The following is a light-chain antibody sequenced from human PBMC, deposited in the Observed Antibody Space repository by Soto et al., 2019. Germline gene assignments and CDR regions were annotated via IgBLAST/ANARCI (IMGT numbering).Light chain of an antibody. CDR2: GAS. Sequence: EIVMTQSPATLSVSPGERATLSCRASQSVSSVHLAWYQQKPGQAPRLFIYGASNRATGIPDRFSGSGSGTDFTLTISRLEPEDFAMYYCQQYGSSRWTFAQGTKVDIK. V-gene: IGKV3-20*01. CDR1: QSVSSVH. CDR3: QQYGSSRWT. J-gene: IGKJ1*01.